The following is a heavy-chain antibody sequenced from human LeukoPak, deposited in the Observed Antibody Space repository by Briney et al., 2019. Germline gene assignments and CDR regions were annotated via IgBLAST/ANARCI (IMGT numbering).Heavy chain of an antibody. CDR1: GFTFSSYE. CDR3: ARGYYDFWSGYPLSYYYYGMDV. V-gene: IGHV3-48*03. D-gene: IGHD3-3*01. Sequence: GGSLRLSCAASGFTFSSYEMNWVRQAPGKGLEWVSYISSGSTIYYADSVKGRFTISRDNAKNSLYLQMNSLRAEDTAVYYCARGYYDFWSGYPLSYYYYGMDVWGQGTTVTVSS. J-gene: IGHJ6*02. CDR2: ISSGSTI.